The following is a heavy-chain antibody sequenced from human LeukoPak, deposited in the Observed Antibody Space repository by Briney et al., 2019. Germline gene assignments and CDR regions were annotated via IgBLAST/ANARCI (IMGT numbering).Heavy chain of an antibody. D-gene: IGHD1-26*01. V-gene: IGHV4-34*01. CDR1: GGTFSGYY. CDR2: INHSGST. CDR3: ARWEGGSYYDFDY. J-gene: IGHJ4*02. Sequence: SETLSLTCAVYGGTFSGYYRSWIRQPPGKGLEWIGEINHSGSTNYNPSLKSRVTISVDTSKNQFSLKLSSVTAADTAVYYCARWEGGSYYDFDYWGQGTLVTVSS.